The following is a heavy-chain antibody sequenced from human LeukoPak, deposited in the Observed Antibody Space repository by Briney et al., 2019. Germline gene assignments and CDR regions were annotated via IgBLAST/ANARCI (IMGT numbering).Heavy chain of an antibody. D-gene: IGHD5-18*01. V-gene: IGHV3-7*01. Sequence: PGGSLRLSCAASGFTFSSYWMSWVRQAPGKGLEWVANIKQDGSEKYYVDSVKGRFTISRDNAKNSLYLQMNSLRAEDTAVYYCAREDTYYYYYMDVWGKGTTVTVSS. CDR3: AREDTYYYYYMDV. CDR1: GFTFSSYW. CDR2: IKQDGSEK. J-gene: IGHJ6*03.